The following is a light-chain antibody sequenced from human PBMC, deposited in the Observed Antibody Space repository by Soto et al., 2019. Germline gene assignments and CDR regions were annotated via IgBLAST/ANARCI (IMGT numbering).Light chain of an antibody. CDR1: QSVSSCY. V-gene: IGKV3-20*01. CDR2: GAS. CDR3: QQYGSSPRT. Sequence: EIVLTQPPGTLSLSPGERATRSCRASQSVSSCYLAWYQQKPGQAPRLLIYGASSRATGIPDRFSGSGSGTDFTLTISRLEPEDFAVYYCQQYGSSPRTFGQGTKVEIK. J-gene: IGKJ1*01.